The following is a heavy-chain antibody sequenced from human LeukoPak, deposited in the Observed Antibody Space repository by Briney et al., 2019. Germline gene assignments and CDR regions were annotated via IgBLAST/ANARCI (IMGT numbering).Heavy chain of an antibody. J-gene: IGHJ6*03. V-gene: IGHV1-69*06. CDR1: GGTFSSYA. CDR3: ASDMRTGTTSHYYYMDV. D-gene: IGHD1-7*01. Sequence: GASVKVSCKASGGTFSSYAISWVRQAPGQGLEWMGRIIPIFGTANYAQKFQGRVTITADKSTSTAYMELSSLRSEDTAVYYCASDMRTGTTSHYYYMDVWGKGTTVTVSS. CDR2: IIPIFGTA.